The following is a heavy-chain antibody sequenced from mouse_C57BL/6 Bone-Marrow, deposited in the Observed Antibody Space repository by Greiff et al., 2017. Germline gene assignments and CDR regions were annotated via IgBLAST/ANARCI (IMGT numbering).Heavy chain of an antibody. D-gene: IGHD1-1*01. CDR3: TPYYGSRGY. CDR2: IDPENGDT. V-gene: IGHV14-4*01. CDR1: GFNIKDDY. Sequence: VQLQQSGAELVRPGASVKLSCTASGFNIKDDYMHWVKQRPEQGLEWIGWIDPENGDTEYASKFQGKATITADTSSNTAYLQVSSLTSEDTAVYYCTPYYGSRGYWGQGTTLTVSS. J-gene: IGHJ2*01.